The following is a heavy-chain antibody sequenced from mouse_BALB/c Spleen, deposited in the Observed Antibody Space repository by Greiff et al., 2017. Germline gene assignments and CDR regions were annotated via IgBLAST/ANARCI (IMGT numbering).Heavy chain of an antibody. D-gene: IGHD2-4*01. V-gene: IGHV1S135*01. CDR3: ARSMINWYFDV. Sequence: VQLQQSGPELMKPGASVKMSCKASGYSFTSYYMHWVKQSHGKSLEWIGYIDPFNGGTSYNQKFKGKATLTVDKSSSTAYMHLSSLTSEDSAVYYCARSMINWYFDVWGAGTTVTVSS. CDR2: IDPFNGGT. J-gene: IGHJ1*01. CDR1: GYSFTSYY.